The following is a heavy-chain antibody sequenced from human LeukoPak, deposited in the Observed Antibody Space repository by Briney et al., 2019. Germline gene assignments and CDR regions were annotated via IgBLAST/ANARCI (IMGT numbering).Heavy chain of an antibody. V-gene: IGHV3-11*01. D-gene: IGHD1-7*01. J-gene: IGHJ5*01. CDR3: AKDGTTTRYNWFDS. Sequence: PGGSLRLSCAASGFTFSDFYMSWIRQAPGKGLEWVSYISSSGNTKYYADSVKGRFTMSRDNAKNSLYLQMNSLRAEDTAIYYCAKDGTTTRYNWFDSWGQGSLVTVS. CDR1: GFTFSDFY. CDR2: ISSSGNTK.